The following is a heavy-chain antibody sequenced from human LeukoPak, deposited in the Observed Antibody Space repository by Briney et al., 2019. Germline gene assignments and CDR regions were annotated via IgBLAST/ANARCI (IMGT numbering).Heavy chain of an antibody. CDR1: GLTFSDYY. CDR2: ISGSSTTI. D-gene: IGHD3-22*01. V-gene: IGHV3-11*01. J-gene: IGHJ4*02. CDR3: ARDYYDSSGYSIDY. Sequence: GGALGLSCAASGLTFSDYYMGGIRQAPGKGLEWLSYISGSSTTIYYSDSVKGRFSISRDNAKNSLYLQMNGLRAEDTAVYYCARDYYDSSGYSIDYWGQGTLVTVSS.